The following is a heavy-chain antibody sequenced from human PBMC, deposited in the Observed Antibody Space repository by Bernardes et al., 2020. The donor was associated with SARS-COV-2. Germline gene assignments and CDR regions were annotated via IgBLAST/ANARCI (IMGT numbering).Heavy chain of an antibody. CDR3: VRDLAGGRGS. D-gene: IGHD2-15*01. J-gene: IGHJ4*02. CDR2: VYHTGST. Sequence: LSLICTVSGDSISITNVYWAWIRQPPGTGLEWIGNVYHTGSTYYNPSLKSRVTISVDTSTNQFALKLNSVTAADTALYYCVRDLAGGRGSWGQGTLVTVSS. V-gene: IGHV4-39*02. CDR1: GDSISITNVY.